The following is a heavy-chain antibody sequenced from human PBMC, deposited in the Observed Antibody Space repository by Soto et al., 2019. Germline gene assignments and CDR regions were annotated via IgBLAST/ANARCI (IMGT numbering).Heavy chain of an antibody. Sequence: SETLSLTCTVSGGSISSSSYYWGWIRQPPGKGLEWIGSIYYSGSTYYNPSLKSRVTISVDTSKNQFSLKLSSVTAADTAVYYCASYGDRAAPDAFDIWGQATMVTVS. CDR2: IYYSGST. V-gene: IGHV4-39*01. J-gene: IGHJ3*02. D-gene: IGHD4-17*01. CDR3: ASYGDRAAPDAFDI. CDR1: GGSISSSSYY.